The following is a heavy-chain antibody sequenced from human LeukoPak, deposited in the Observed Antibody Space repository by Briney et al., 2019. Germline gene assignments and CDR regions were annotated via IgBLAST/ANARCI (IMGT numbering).Heavy chain of an antibody. D-gene: IGHD6-19*01. CDR3: ASLIAVAGYYFDY. V-gene: IGHV4-59*01. Sequence: SETLSLTCTVSGGSISSYYWSWIRQPPGKGLEWIGYIYYSGSTNYNPSLKSRVTISVDTSKNQFSLKLRSVTAADTAVYYCASLIAVAGYYFDYWGQGTLVTVSS. CDR2: IYYSGST. J-gene: IGHJ4*02. CDR1: GGSISSYY.